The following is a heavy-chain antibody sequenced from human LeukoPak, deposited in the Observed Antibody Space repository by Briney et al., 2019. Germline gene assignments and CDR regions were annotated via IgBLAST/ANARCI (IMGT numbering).Heavy chain of an antibody. CDR3: ARDRWNYGHYYGMDV. CDR2: IYYSGST. Sequence: SETLSLTCTVSGGSVSSGSYYWSWIRQPPGKGLKWIGYIYYSGSTNYNPSLKSRVPISVDTSKNQFSLRLSSVTAADTAVYYCARDRWNYGHYYGMDVWGQGTTVTVSS. J-gene: IGHJ6*02. D-gene: IGHD1-7*01. CDR1: GGSVSSGSYY. V-gene: IGHV4-61*01.